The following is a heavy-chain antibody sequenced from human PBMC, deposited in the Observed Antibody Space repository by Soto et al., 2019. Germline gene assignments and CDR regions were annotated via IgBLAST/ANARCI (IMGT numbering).Heavy chain of an antibody. CDR3: AAANMGGWYVDY. V-gene: IGHV1-58*02. J-gene: IGHJ4*02. D-gene: IGHD6-19*01. Sequence: ASVKVSCKASGFTFTSSAMQWVRQARGQRLEWIGWIVVGSGNTNYAQKFQERVTITRDMSTSTAYMELSSLRSEDTAVYYCAAANMGGWYVDYWGQGTLVTVSS. CDR1: GFTFTSSA. CDR2: IVVGSGNT.